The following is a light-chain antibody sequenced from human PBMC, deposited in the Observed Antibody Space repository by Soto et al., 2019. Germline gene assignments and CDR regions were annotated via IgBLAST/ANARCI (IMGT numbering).Light chain of an antibody. CDR3: QQYSNWPRT. Sequence: EIVMTQSPATLSVSPGERATLSCRASQSVSSKVVWYQQKPGQAPSLLIYGASTRATGVPARFSGSGSGTEFTLTISSLQSEEFAVYFCQQYSNWPRTFGQGTRLDI. V-gene: IGKV3-15*01. CDR2: GAS. CDR1: QSVSSK. J-gene: IGKJ5*01.